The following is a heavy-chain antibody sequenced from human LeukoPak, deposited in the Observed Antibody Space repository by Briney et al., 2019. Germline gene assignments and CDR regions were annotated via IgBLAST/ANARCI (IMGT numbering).Heavy chain of an antibody. J-gene: IGHJ5*02. CDR3: ARVRGYGSGGWWFDP. D-gene: IGHD3-10*01. Sequence: SETLSLTCAVYGGSFSGYYWSWIRQPPGKGRGWIGEINNSGSTNYNPSLKSRVTISVDTSKNQFSLKLSSVTAADTAVYYCARVRGYGSGGWWFDPWGQGTLVTVSS. V-gene: IGHV4-34*01. CDR2: INNSGST. CDR1: GGSFSGYY.